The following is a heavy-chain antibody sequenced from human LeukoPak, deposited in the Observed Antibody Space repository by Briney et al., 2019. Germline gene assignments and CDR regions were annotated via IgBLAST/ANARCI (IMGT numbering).Heavy chain of an antibody. Sequence: PGGSLRLSCAASGFTFSSYAMSWVRQAPGKGLEWVSAISGSGGGTYYADSVKGRFTISRDNSKNTLYLQMNSLRAEDTAVYYCAEYGSGSYLDYFDYWGQGTLVTVSS. CDR3: AEYGSGSYLDYFDY. CDR2: ISGSGGGT. D-gene: IGHD3-10*01. V-gene: IGHV3-23*01. CDR1: GFTFSSYA. J-gene: IGHJ4*02.